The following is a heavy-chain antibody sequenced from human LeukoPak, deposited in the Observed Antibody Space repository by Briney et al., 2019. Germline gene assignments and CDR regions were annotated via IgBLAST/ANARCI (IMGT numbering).Heavy chain of an antibody. CDR2: IKRTGDGGTV. J-gene: IGHJ5*02. CDR3: VTGGHYYGT. V-gene: IGHV3-15*01. CDR1: GFTFSSYG. D-gene: IGHD3-10*01. Sequence: GGSLRLSCAASGFTFSSYGMHWVRQAPGMGLEWLGRIKRTGDGGTVDNAAPVKDRFSISRDESRNRLYLQMNSLKTEDTALYYCVTGGHYYGTWGQGTLVTVSS.